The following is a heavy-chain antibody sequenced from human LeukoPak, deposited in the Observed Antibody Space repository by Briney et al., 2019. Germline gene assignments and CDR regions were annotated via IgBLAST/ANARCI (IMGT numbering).Heavy chain of an antibody. Sequence: QPGGSLRLPCAASGFIFRDYDMDWVRQAPGKGLEWVGNISYDGSKRYYAESMEGRFTISRDNSKNTLYLQMNSLRAEDTAVYYCANLLDVLTGYDYWGQGILVTVSP. CDR1: GFIFRDYD. V-gene: IGHV3-30*02. CDR3: ANLLDVLTGYDY. J-gene: IGHJ4*02. CDR2: ISYDGSKR. D-gene: IGHD3-9*01.